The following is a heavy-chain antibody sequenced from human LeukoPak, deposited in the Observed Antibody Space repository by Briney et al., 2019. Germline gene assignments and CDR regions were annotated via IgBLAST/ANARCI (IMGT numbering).Heavy chain of an antibody. CDR2: IIPILGIA. V-gene: IGHV1-69*10. CDR3: ARGTRDYYSRGLNWFDP. J-gene: IGHJ5*02. Sequence: SVKVSCKASGGTFNSYTISWVRQAPGQGVEWMGGIIPILGIANYAQKFQGRVTITADKSTSTAYMELSSLRSEDTAVYYCARGTRDYYSRGLNWFDPWGQGTLVTVSS. D-gene: IGHD4-17*01. CDR1: GGTFNSYT.